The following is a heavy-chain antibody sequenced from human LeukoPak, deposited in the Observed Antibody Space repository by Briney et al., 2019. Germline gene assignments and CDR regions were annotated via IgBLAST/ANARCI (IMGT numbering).Heavy chain of an antibody. Sequence: EASVKVSCKASGYTFTGYYMHWVRQAPGQGRDWMGWIIPIFGTPNYAHKFQGRVTITADKSTSTAYMELSSLRSEATAVYYCARVAAAGTGDWFDPWGQGTLVTVSS. V-gene: IGHV1-69*06. CDR3: ARVAAAGTGDWFDP. CDR2: IIPIFGTP. D-gene: IGHD6-13*01. CDR1: GYTFTGYY. J-gene: IGHJ5*02.